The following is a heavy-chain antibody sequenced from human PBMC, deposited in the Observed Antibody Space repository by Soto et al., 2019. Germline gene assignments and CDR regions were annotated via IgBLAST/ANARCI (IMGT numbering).Heavy chain of an antibody. J-gene: IGHJ4*02. CDR3: ARGPGDSYTYFDY. CDR2: ISSSSSYI. V-gene: IGHV3-21*01. CDR1: GFTFSSYS. D-gene: IGHD2-21*02. Sequence: GGSLRLSCAASGFTFSSYSMNWVRQAPGKGLEWVSSISSSSSYIYYADSVKGRFTISRDNAKNSLYLQMNSLRAEDTAVYYCARGPGDSYTYFDYWGQGTLVTVSS.